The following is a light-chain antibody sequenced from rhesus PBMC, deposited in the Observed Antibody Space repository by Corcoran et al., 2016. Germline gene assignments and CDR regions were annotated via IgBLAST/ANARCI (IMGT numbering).Light chain of an antibody. CDR2: RIS. CDR3: QQGSSIPWT. J-gene: IGKJ1*01. CDR1: SSVRSSN. V-gene: IGKV3-35*01. Sequence: EVVLTQSPTSMAVSQGERVPISCTASSSVRSSNLHWYQQKPGFPPRLLVYRISSLASGVPATFSGSGSGTSYTLPISSMEAEDAANYYCQQGSSIPWTFGQGTKVEI.